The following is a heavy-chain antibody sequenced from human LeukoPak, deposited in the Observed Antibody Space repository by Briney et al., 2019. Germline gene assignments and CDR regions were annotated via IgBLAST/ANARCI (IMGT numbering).Heavy chain of an antibody. D-gene: IGHD3-10*01. Sequence: SGPTLVKPTQTLTLTCTFSGFSLTTSGVGVGWIRQPPGKALEWLALIYWDDDRSYSPSLKSRLIIAKDTSKNQVVLTMTNVDPVDTATYFCAHSPNESRYGLPEYYFDYWGQGTLVTVSS. CDR3: AHSPNESRYGLPEYYFDY. V-gene: IGHV2-5*02. J-gene: IGHJ4*02. CDR1: GFSLTTSGVG. CDR2: IYWDDDR.